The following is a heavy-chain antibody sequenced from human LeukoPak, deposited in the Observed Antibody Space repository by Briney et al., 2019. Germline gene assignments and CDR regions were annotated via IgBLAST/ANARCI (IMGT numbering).Heavy chain of an antibody. CDR1: GGSINSNY. V-gene: IGHV4-59*01. J-gene: IGHJ4*02. D-gene: IGHD1-26*01. CDR3: ARGRQVGNTGYYFDY. Sequence: SETLYLTCTVSGGSINSNYWSWIRQPPEKGLEWIGYISYSGSTNYNPSLKSRVTISLDTSKSQFSLNLNSVTAADTAVYYCARGRQVGNTGYYFDYWGQGTLVTVSS. CDR2: ISYSGST.